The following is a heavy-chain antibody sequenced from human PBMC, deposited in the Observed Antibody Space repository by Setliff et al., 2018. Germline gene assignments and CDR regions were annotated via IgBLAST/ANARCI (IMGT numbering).Heavy chain of an antibody. V-gene: IGHV4-61*02. CDR2: IHASGST. CDR1: GGSISSGDHY. D-gene: IGHD3-10*01. J-gene: IGHJ5*02. CDR3: ARSGDYGSGRLSP. Sequence: SETLSLTCTVSGGSISSGDHYWSWVRQPAGKGLEWIGRIHASGSTNYNPSLKSRVTISVDTSKNQFSLKLTSVTAADTAVYYCARSGDYGSGRLSPWGQGTLVTVSS.